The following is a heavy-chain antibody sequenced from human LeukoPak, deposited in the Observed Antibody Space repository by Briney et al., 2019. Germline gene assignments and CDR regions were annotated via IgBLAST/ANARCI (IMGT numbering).Heavy chain of an antibody. J-gene: IGHJ4*02. CDR1: GLSFSNSW. V-gene: IGHV3-74*01. CDR2: INSDGTTT. CDR3: ASGPYLSNFWTGYPHY. Sequence: GGSLRLSCAPSGLSFSNSWMHWLRQAPGKGLVWVSRINSDGTTTYYADSVKGRFTISRDNAKNTLFLQMNSLRPEDTALYYCASGPYLSNFWTGYPHYWGQGTLVTVSS. D-gene: IGHD3/OR15-3a*01.